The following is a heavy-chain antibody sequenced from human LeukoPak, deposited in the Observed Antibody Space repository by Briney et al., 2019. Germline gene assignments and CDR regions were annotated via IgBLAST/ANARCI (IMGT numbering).Heavy chain of an antibody. CDR2: INPSISST. D-gene: IGHD6-13*01. CDR3: ARMDYSSSRGRLDP. CDR1: GYTFTRYY. J-gene: IGHJ5*02. V-gene: IGHV1-46*01. Sequence: ASVKVSCKASGYTFTRYYMHWVRQAPGQGLEWMGIINPSISSTTYAQKFQGRVTMTGDTSTSTVYMELSSLRSEDTAVYYCARMDYSSSRGRLDPWGQGTLVTVFS.